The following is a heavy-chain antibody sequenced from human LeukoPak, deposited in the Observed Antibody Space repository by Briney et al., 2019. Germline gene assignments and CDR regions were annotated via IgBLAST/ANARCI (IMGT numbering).Heavy chain of an antibody. D-gene: IGHD3-22*01. CDR1: GFTFSSYA. V-gene: IGHV3-23*01. CDR2: ISGSGGST. J-gene: IGHJ4*02. CDR3: AQFGGYYYDSSGLDY. Sequence: GGSLRLSCAASGFTFSSYAMSWVGQAPRKGLEWVSAISGSGGSTYYADSVKGRFTISRDNSKNTLYLQMNSLRAEDTAVYYCAQFGGYYYDSSGLDYWGQGTLVTVSS.